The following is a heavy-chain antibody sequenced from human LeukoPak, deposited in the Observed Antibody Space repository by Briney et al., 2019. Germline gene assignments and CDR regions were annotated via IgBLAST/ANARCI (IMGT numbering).Heavy chain of an antibody. J-gene: IGHJ1*01. V-gene: IGHV3-15*01. CDR2: IKSKTDGGTT. CDR3: TTGKH. Sequence: GGSLRLSCAAYGFTFSNAWMSCVRQAPGEGLEWVGHIKSKTDGGTTDYAAPVKGRFTISRDGSENTLSLQMNSLKTEDTAIYYCTTGKHSGEGTLVTVSS. CDR1: GFTFSNAW.